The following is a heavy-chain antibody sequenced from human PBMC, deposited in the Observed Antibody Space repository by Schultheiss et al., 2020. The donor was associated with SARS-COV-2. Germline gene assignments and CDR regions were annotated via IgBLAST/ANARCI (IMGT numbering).Heavy chain of an antibody. CDR3: ARDRDGMDV. CDR1: GYTFTSYD. CDR2: MNPNSGNT. V-gene: IGHV1-8*01. Sequence: GESLKISCKASGYTFTSYDINWVRQATGQGLEWMGWMNPNSGNTGYAQKFQGRVTMTRNTSISTAYMELSSLRSEDTAVYYCARDRDGMDVWGQGTTVTVSS. J-gene: IGHJ6*02.